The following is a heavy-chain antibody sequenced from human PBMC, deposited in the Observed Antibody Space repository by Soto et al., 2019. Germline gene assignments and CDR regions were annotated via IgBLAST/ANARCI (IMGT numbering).Heavy chain of an antibody. CDR1: GGSISSSSYY. V-gene: IGHV4-39*01. CDR3: ARHSLFLDIVVVVAATEIINWFDP. J-gene: IGHJ5*02. CDR2: IYYSGST. Sequence: SETLSLTCTVSGGSISSSSYYWGWIRQPPGKGLEWIGSIYYSGSTYYNPSLKSRVTISVDTSKNQFSLKLSSVTAADTAVYYCARHSLFLDIVVVVAATEIINWFDPWGQGTLVTVSS. D-gene: IGHD2-15*01.